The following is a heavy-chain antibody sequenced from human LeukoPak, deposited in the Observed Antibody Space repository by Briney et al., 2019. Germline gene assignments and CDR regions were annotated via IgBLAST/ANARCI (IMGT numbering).Heavy chain of an antibody. D-gene: IGHD6-13*01. CDR3: ARSLPYGTTWYGRSDF. J-gene: IGHJ4*02. V-gene: IGHV3-7*03. CDR1: GFTFSSYA. Sequence: GGSLRLSCAASGFTFSSYAITWVRQAPGKGLEWVANIRQDGDTKYYVDSVKGRFTISRDNAMNSLYLRMNSLRAEDTAIYYCARSLPYGTTWYGRSDFWGQGTLVTVSS. CDR2: IRQDGDTK.